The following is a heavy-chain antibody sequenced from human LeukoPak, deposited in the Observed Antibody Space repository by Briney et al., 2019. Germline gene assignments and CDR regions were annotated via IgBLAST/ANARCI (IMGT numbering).Heavy chain of an antibody. V-gene: IGHV4-39*01. Sequence: SETLSLTCTVPGGSISSSSYYWGWIRQPPGKGLEWIGSIYYSGSTYYNPSLKSRVTISVDTSKNQFSLKLSSVTAADTAVYYCARSEPSYYNVVDYWGQGTLVTVSS. D-gene: IGHD3-10*01. J-gene: IGHJ4*02. CDR1: GGSISSSSYY. CDR2: IYYSGST. CDR3: ARSEPSYYNVVDY.